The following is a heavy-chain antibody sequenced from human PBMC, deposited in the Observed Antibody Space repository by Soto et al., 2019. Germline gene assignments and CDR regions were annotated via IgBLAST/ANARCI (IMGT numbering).Heavy chain of an antibody. CDR1: GYSFTSYW. V-gene: IGHV5-10-1*01. J-gene: IGHJ4*02. Sequence: GESLKIRCKGSGYSFTSYWISWVRQMPGKGLEWMGRIDPSDSYTNYSPSFQGHVTISADKSISTAYLQWSSLKASDTAMYYCARPTYYDSSGYYGPMGYWGQGTLVTVSS. CDR3: ARPTYYDSSGYYGPMGY. D-gene: IGHD3-22*01. CDR2: IDPSDSYT.